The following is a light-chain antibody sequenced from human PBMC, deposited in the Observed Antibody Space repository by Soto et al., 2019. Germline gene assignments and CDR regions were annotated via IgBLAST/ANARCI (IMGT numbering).Light chain of an antibody. CDR3: QQEYRPWT. V-gene: IGKV4-1*01. CDR1: QSVLYSSNNKNY. CDR2: WAS. J-gene: IGKJ1*01. Sequence: DIVMTQSPDSLAVSLGERATINCKSSQSVLYSSNNKNYLAWYQQKPGQPPKLLIYWASTRESGVPDRFSGSGSAKDFTLTISSLQAEDVAVYYCQQEYRPWTFGQGTKVEIK.